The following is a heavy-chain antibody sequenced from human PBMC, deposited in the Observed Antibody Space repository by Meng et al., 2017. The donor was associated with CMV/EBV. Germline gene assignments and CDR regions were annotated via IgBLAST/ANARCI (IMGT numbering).Heavy chain of an antibody. D-gene: IGHD2-15*01. Sequence: SSAMSWVRQAPGKGLEWVSAISGSGGSTYYADSVKGRFTISRDNSKNTLYLQMNSLRAEDTAVYYCAKDPRLGYCSGGSCSGGWFDPWGQGTLVTVSS. CDR2: ISGSGGST. V-gene: IGHV3-23*01. CDR1: SSA. CDR3: AKDPRLGYCSGGSCSGGWFDP. J-gene: IGHJ5*02.